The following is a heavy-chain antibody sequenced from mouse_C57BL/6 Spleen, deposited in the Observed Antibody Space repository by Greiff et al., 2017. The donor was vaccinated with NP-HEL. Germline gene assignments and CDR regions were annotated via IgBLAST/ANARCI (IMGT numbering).Heavy chain of an antibody. J-gene: IGHJ2*01. CDR1: GYTFTDYN. CDR2: INPNNGGT. V-gene: IGHV1-22*01. D-gene: IGHD1-1*01. CDR3: ARGRYYGSSYYFDY. Sequence: EVKLQESGPELVKPGASVKMSCKASGYTFTDYNMHWVKQSHGKSLEWIGYINPNNGGTSYNQKFKGKATLTVNKSSSTAYMELRSLTSEDSAVYYCARGRYYGSSYYFDYWGQGTTLTVSS.